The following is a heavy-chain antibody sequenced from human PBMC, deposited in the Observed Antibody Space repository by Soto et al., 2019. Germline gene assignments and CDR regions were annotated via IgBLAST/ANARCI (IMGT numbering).Heavy chain of an antibody. J-gene: IGHJ6*02. CDR2: IGSSGSTI. CDR1: GFTFSSYE. CDR3: ARGTPGGMGFYYYYGMDV. V-gene: IGHV3-48*03. Sequence: PGGSLRLSCAASGFTFSSYEMNWVRQAPGKGLEWVSYIGSSGSTIYYADSVKGRFTISRDNAKNSLYLQMNSLRAEDTAVYYCARGTPGGMGFYYYYGMDVWGQGTTVTVSS. D-gene: IGHD1-26*01.